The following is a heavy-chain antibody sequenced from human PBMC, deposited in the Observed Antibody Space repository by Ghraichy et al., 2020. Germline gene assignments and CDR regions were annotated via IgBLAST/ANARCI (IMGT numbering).Heavy chain of an antibody. CDR2: ISNDGYRT. CDR1: GFTFSTYA. D-gene: IGHD3-9*01. CDR3: AKDRGAIFGDV. Sequence: GGSLRLSCAASGFTFSTYAMSWVRQAPGKGLEWVSTISNDGYRTYYTDSVEGRFTISRDTSRSTVYLQMSSLRADDTAVYYCAKDRGAIFGDVWGLGTTVTVSS. J-gene: IGHJ6*02. V-gene: IGHV3-23*01.